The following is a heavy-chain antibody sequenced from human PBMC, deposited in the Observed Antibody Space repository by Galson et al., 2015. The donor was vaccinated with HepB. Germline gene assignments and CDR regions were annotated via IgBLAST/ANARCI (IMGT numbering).Heavy chain of an antibody. J-gene: IGHJ4*03. CDR2: INAGNGNT. V-gene: IGHV1-3*01. CDR3: ARGGSGGNPDY. CDR1: GYTFTSYA. D-gene: IGHD6-19*01. Sequence: SVKVSCKASGYTFTSYAMHWVRQAPGQRLEWMGWINAGNGNTKYSQKFQGRVTITRDTSASTAYMELSSLRSEDTAVYYCARGGSGGNPDYWGHGTPIIVSS.